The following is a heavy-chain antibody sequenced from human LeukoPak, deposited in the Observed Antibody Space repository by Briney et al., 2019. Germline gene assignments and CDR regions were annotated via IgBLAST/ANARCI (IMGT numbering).Heavy chain of an antibody. D-gene: IGHD1-26*01. CDR2: IKQDGSEK. V-gene: IGHV3-7*01. CDR1: GFTFSSYW. Sequence: GGSLRLSCAASGFTFSSYWMSWVRQAPGKGPEWVANIKQDGSEKYYVDSVRGRFTISRDNAKNSLYLQMNSLRAEDTAVYYCARMDSGSYFLGYYGMDVWGQGTTVTVSS. CDR3: ARMDSGSYFLGYYGMDV. J-gene: IGHJ6*02.